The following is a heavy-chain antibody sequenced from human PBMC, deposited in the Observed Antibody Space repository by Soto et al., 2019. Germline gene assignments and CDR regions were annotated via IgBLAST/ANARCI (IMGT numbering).Heavy chain of an antibody. CDR3: ATSRISIAVAGETEYYFDY. CDR2: INPNSGDT. Sequence: XSVKVSCKASGYIFTGYYMHWVRQAPVQGLEWMGWINPNSGDTNYTQKFQGWVTMTRDTSISTAYMELSRLRSDDTAVYYCATSRISIAVAGETEYYFDYWGQGTLVTVSS. J-gene: IGHJ4*02. D-gene: IGHD6-19*01. V-gene: IGHV1-2*04. CDR1: GYIFTGYY.